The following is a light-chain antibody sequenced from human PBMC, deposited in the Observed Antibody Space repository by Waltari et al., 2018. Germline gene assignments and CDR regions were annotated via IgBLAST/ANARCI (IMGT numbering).Light chain of an antibody. CDR1: NIGRKT. J-gene: IGLJ2*01. Sequence: SYVLTQPPSESVAPAQDATITCGGNNIGRKTVHWYQQKPGQAPVLVVYDDSDRASGIPERFSGSKSGDTATLTIGRVEAGDEADYSCQVWDGGRVVFGGGTKLTVL. V-gene: IGLV3-21*02. CDR3: QVWDGGRVV. CDR2: DDS.